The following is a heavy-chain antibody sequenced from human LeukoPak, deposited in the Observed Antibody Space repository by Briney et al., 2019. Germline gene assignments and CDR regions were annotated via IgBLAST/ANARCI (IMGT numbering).Heavy chain of an antibody. Sequence: GGSLRLSCAASGIIVSSNYINWVRQAPGKGLEWVAFIYISGGTYYAASVKGRFTISRDNSKNTLYLQMNSLRAEDTAVYYCTKENLGYHNAFDIWGQGTMVTVSA. CDR3: TKENLGYHNAFDI. V-gene: IGHV3-53*01. D-gene: IGHD6-25*01. CDR1: GIIVSSNY. CDR2: IYISGGT. J-gene: IGHJ3*02.